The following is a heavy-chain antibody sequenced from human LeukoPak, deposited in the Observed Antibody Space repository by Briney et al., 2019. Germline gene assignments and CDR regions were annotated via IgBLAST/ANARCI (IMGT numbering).Heavy chain of an antibody. CDR3: ARGLSNYGDYGIY. CDR1: GFTFSSYS. CDR2: ISSSSSYI. V-gene: IGHV3-21*01. Sequence: GGSLRLSCAASGFTFSSYSMNWVRQAPGKGLEWVSSISSSSSYIYYADSVKGRFTISRDNAKNSLYLQMNSLRAEDTAVYYCARGLSNYGDYGIYWGQGTLVTVCS. D-gene: IGHD4-17*01. J-gene: IGHJ4*02.